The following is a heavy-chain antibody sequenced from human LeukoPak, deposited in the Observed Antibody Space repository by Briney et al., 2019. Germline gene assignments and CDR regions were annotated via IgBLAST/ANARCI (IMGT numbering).Heavy chain of an antibody. D-gene: IGHD3-16*01. J-gene: IGHJ4*02. CDR1: GYTFTGYY. V-gene: IGHV1-2*02. Sequence: ASVKVSCKASGYTFTGYYMHWVRQAPGQGLEWMGWINPNSGGTNYAQKFQGRVTMTRDTSISKAYMELSRLRSDDTAVYYCARDLRLRLGEFDDYWGQGTLVTVSS. CDR2: INPNSGGT. CDR3: ARDLRLRLGEFDDY.